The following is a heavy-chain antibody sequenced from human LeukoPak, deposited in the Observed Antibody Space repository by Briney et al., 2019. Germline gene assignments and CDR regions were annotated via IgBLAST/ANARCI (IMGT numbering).Heavy chain of an antibody. CDR3: ARHRRGAVAGTDNWFDP. D-gene: IGHD6-19*01. V-gene: IGHV4-39*01. Sequence: SETLSLTCTVSGGSISSSSYYWGWIRQPPGKGLEWIGSIYYSGSTYYNPSLKSRVTISVDTSKNQFSLKLSSVTAADTAVYYCARHRRGAVAGTDNWFDPWGQGTLVTVSS. CDR2: IYYSGST. J-gene: IGHJ5*02. CDR1: GGSISSSSYY.